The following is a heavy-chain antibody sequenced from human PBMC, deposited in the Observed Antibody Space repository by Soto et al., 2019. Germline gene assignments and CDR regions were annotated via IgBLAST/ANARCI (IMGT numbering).Heavy chain of an antibody. CDR3: ARDRSDDFWSGHNWFDP. V-gene: IGHV1-18*01. J-gene: IGHJ5*02. CDR1: GYTFTSYG. D-gene: IGHD3-3*01. CDR2: ISAYNGNT. Sequence: ASVKVSCKASGYTFTSYGISWVRQAPGQGLEWMGWISAYNGNTNYAQKLQGRVTMTTDTSTSTAYMELRSLRSDDTAVYYCARDRSDDFWSGHNWFDPWGQGTLVTVSS.